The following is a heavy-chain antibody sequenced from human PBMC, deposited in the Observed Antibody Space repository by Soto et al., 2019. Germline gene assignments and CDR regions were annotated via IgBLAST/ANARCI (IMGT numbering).Heavy chain of an antibody. J-gene: IGHJ3*02. V-gene: IGHV3-30*18. Sequence: GGSLRLSCAASGFTFSSYGMHWVRQAPGKGLEWVAVISYDGSNKYYADSVKGRFTISRDNSKNTLYLQMNSLRAEDTAVYYCAKDHQPSVVVVAATFAFDIWGQGTMVTVSS. CDR2: ISYDGSNK. CDR1: GFTFSSYG. D-gene: IGHD2-15*01. CDR3: AKDHQPSVVVVAATFAFDI.